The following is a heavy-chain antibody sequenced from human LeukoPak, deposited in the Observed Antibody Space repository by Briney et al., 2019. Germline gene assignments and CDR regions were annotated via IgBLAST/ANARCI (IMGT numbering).Heavy chain of an antibody. Sequence: ASVTVSCKASVYTFTSYGISWERQSPRQRLERMVWSSAYNGNTNYAQKLQGRVTMTTDTSTSTAYMELRSLRSDDTAVYYCARGGERITIFGVVITHNDYWGQGTLVTVSS. CDR3: ARGGERITIFGVVITHNDY. CDR1: VYTFTSYG. CDR2: SSAYNGNT. J-gene: IGHJ4*02. V-gene: IGHV1-18*01. D-gene: IGHD3-3*01.